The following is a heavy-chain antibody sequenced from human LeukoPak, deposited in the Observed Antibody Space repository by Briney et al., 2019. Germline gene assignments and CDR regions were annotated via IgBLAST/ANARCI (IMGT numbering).Heavy chain of an antibody. Sequence: SETLSLTCTISGGSITPHYWSWIRQPPGKGLEWIGQIRYSGSTDYNPSLKSQLTISVDTSKNRFSLKLSSVTAADTALYYCAGFGYNYQLDYWGQGILVTVSS. CDR2: IRYSGST. J-gene: IGHJ4*02. D-gene: IGHD5-24*01. CDR1: GGSITPHY. CDR3: AGFGYNYQLDY. V-gene: IGHV4-59*11.